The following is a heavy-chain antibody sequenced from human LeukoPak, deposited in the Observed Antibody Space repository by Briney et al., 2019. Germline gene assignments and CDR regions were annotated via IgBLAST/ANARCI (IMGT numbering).Heavy chain of an antibody. J-gene: IGHJ4*02. V-gene: IGHV3-7*01. D-gene: IGHD2/OR15-2a*01. CDR1: GFPFSSYW. CDR2: IKQDGSKK. CDR3: ARGEFGVNPSDY. Sequence: GGSLRLSCVASGFPFSSYWMTWVRQAPGKGLEWVANIKQDGSKKSYVDSVKGRFTISRDNSKNTLYLEMNNLRAEDTAVYYCARGEFGVNPSDYWGQGTLVTVSS.